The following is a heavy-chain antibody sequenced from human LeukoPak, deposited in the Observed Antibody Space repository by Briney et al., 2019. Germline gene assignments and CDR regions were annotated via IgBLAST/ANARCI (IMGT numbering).Heavy chain of an antibody. D-gene: IGHD1-26*01. Sequence: ASVKVSCKASGYTFTSYCMHWVRQAPGQGLEWMGIINPSGGSTSYAQKFQGRVTMTRDTSTSTVYMELSSLRSEDTAVYYCAEGSGSYYGAFDIWGQGTMVTVSS. V-gene: IGHV1-46*01. CDR2: INPSGGST. J-gene: IGHJ3*02. CDR3: AEGSGSYYGAFDI. CDR1: GYTFTSYC.